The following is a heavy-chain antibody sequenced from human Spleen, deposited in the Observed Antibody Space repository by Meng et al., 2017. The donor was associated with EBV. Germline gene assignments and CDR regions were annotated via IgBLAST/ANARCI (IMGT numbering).Heavy chain of an antibody. D-gene: IGHD4-11*01. CDR2: SNHSGST. V-gene: IGHV4-34*01. CDR1: GGSVSGFY. CDR3: ARRGLTTGWFDP. Sequence: QVQLQQWGAGLLKPSETLSLTCAVYGGSVSGFYWSWIRQSPEKGLEWIGESNHSGSTTYNPSLKSRVTISVDTSKNQFSLKLSSVTAADTAVYYCARRGLTTGWFDPWGQGTLVTVSS. J-gene: IGHJ5*02.